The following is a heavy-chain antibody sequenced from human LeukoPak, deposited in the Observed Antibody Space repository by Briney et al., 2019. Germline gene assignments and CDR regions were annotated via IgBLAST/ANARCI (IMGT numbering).Heavy chain of an antibody. CDR1: GFTFSSYA. V-gene: IGHV3-23*01. CDR2: ISGSGGST. J-gene: IGHJ6*02. CDR3: ANPTGEGYYYYGMDV. Sequence: PGGSLRLSCAASGFTFSSYAMSWVRQAPGKGLEWVSAISGSGGSTYYADSVKGRFTISRDNSKNTLYLQMNSLRAEDTAVYYCANPTGEGYYYYGMDVWGQGTTVTVSS. D-gene: IGHD7-27*01.